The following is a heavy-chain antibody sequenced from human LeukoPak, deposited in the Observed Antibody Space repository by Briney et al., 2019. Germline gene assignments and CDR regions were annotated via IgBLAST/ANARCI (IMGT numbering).Heavy chain of an antibody. Sequence: EASVKVSCKASGYTFTSYYMHWVRQAPGQGLEWMGIINPSGGSTSYAQKFQGRVTMTRDMSTSTVYMELGSLRSEDTAVYYCARDWDGGIVVVPAAGVLDYWGQGTLVTVSS. V-gene: IGHV1-46*01. CDR3: ARDWDGGIVVVPAAGVLDY. J-gene: IGHJ4*02. CDR2: INPSGGST. D-gene: IGHD2-2*01. CDR1: GYTFTSYY.